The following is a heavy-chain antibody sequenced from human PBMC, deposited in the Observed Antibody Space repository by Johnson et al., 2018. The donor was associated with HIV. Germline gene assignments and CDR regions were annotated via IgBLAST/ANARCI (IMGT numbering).Heavy chain of an antibody. CDR2: ISSSGSTI. J-gene: IGHJ3*02. CDR1: GFTFSDYY. V-gene: IGHV3-11*04. CDR3: ARGAWFGETDAFDI. Sequence: QVQLVESGGGVVQPGRSLRLSCAASGFTFSDYYMSWIRQAPGKGLEWVSYISSSGSTIYYADSVKGRFTISRDNSKNTLYLQMNSLRAEDTAVYYCARGAWFGETDAFDIWGQGTMVTVSS. D-gene: IGHD3-10*01.